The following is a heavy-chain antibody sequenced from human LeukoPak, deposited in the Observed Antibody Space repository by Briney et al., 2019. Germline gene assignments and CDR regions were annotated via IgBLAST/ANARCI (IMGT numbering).Heavy chain of an antibody. D-gene: IGHD3-10*01. CDR1: GFTFSSYG. CDR3: AKDPTRRGSYFDY. Sequence: GGSLRLSCAASGFTFSSYGMHWVRQAPGKGLKWVAFIRYDGSNKYYADSVKGRFTISRDNSKNTLYLQMNSLRAEDTAVYYCAKDPTRRGSYFDYWGQGTLVTVSS. J-gene: IGHJ4*02. CDR2: IRYDGSNK. V-gene: IGHV3-30*02.